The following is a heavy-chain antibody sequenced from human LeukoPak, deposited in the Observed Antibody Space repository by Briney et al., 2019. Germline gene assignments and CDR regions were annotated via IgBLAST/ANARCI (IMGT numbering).Heavy chain of an antibody. Sequence: PSETLSLTCTVSGGSISSSSSYWGWIRQPPGKGLEWIGSVRYSGRTYYNPSLKSRVTMSLDTSKNQFSLRLTSVTAADTAVYYCARGAGRGYFYMDVWGKGTTVTVSS. J-gene: IGHJ6*03. CDR2: VRYSGRT. V-gene: IGHV4-39*07. CDR1: GGSISSSSSY. D-gene: IGHD1-26*01. CDR3: ARGAGRGYFYMDV.